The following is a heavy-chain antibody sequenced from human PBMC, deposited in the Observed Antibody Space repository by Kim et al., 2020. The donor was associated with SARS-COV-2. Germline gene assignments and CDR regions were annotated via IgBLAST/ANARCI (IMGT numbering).Heavy chain of an antibody. J-gene: IGHJ6*02. V-gene: IGHV4-4*02. D-gene: IGHD3-22*01. Sequence: SETLSLTCAVSGGSISSSNWWSWVRQPPGKGLEWIGEIYHSGSTNYNPSLKSRVTISVDKTKNQFSLKLSSVTAADTAVYYCARMRYDSSGYYSGYYYYGMDVWGQGTTVTVSS. CDR2: IYHSGST. CDR3: ARMRYDSSGYYSGYYYYGMDV. CDR1: GGSISSSNW.